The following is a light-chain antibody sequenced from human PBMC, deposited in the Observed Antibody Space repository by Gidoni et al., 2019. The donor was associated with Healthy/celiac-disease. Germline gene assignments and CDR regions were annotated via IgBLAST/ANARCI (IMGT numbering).Light chain of an antibody. Sequence: DIVMTQSPDSLSVSLGERATINCKSSQSVLYSSNNKNYLAWYQQKPGQPPKLLIYWASTRESGVPDRFSGSGSGTDFTLTISSLQAEDVAVYYCQQCYSTHWTFGQGTKVEIK. J-gene: IGKJ1*01. V-gene: IGKV4-1*01. CDR2: WAS. CDR1: QSVLYSSNNKNY. CDR3: QQCYSTHWT.